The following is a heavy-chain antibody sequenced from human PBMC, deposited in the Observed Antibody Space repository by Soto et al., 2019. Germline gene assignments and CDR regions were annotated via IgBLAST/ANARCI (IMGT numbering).Heavy chain of an antibody. CDR2: ISRDGTNK. V-gene: IGHV3-30*04. CDR1: GFNFSRYA. J-gene: IGHJ4*02. CDR3: ARSRSGAVSDSFDF. D-gene: IGHD3-10*01. Sequence: GRSLRLSCAACGFNFSRYAIHWVSKAPGKGLEWVAVISRDGTNKYYVDSVKGRFTISRDNSRNTLYLQMNSLRHEDAAVYYCARSRSGAVSDSFDFWGRGTLVTVSS.